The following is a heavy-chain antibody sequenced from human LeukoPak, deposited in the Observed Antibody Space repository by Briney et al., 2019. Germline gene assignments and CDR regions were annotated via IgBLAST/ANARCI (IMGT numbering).Heavy chain of an antibody. Sequence: GGSLRLSCAASGFSVSNNYMNWVRQSPGKGLEGVSVIFGGGDTYYADSVKGRFTISRDDSKNTLYLQMSSLRAEDTAVYCCAREEIEEVPTLTFNWVATYYSHYMDVWGKGTTVAVSS. CDR3: AREEIEEVPTLTFNWVATYYSHYMDV. CDR2: IFGGGDT. CDR1: GFSVSNNY. J-gene: IGHJ6*03. V-gene: IGHV3-66*02. D-gene: IGHD5-12*01.